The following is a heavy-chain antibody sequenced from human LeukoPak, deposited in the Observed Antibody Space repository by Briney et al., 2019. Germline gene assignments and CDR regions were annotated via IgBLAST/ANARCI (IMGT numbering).Heavy chain of an antibody. D-gene: IGHD3-22*01. Sequence: PGGSLRLSCAASGFTFSSYGMNWVRQAPGKGLEWVAVTWCDESTKYYGDSVKGRFTISRDNSKNTLYLQMNSLRAEDTGVYYWARESDSSGYYDLDYWGRGTLVSVSS. CDR2: TWCDESTK. CDR1: GFTFSSYG. CDR3: ARESDSSGYYDLDY. J-gene: IGHJ4*02. V-gene: IGHV3-33*01.